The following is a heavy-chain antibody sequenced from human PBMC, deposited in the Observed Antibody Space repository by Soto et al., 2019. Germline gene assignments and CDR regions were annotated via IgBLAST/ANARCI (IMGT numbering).Heavy chain of an antibody. V-gene: IGHV3-48*03. CDR3: ARDQEAGSFFPYYYGMDV. D-gene: IGHD6-13*01. Sequence: XGSLRLCCATCGFTFGSYEMNWVRQAPGKGLEWVSYISSSGSTIYYADSVKGRFTISRDNAKNSLYLQMDSLRAEDTAVYYCARDQEAGSFFPYYYGMDVWGQGTTVTVSS. CDR2: ISSSGSTI. J-gene: IGHJ6*02. CDR1: GFTFGSYE.